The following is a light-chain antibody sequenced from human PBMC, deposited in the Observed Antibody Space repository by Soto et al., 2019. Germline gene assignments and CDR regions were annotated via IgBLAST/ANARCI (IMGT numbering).Light chain of an antibody. Sequence: QSVLTQPASVSGSPGQSITISCTGTSSDVGGYNYVSWYQHHPGKAPKLMIYDVSNRPSGVSNRFSGSESGNTASLTISGLQAEDEADYYCSSYTSSSTLLFGGGTKLTVL. CDR1: SSDVGGYNY. CDR3: SSYTSSSTLL. V-gene: IGLV2-14*03. J-gene: IGLJ3*02. CDR2: DVS.